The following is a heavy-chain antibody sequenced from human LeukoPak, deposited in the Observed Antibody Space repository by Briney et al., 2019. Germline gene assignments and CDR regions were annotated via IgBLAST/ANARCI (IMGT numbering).Heavy chain of an antibody. CDR2: IIPIFGTA. D-gene: IGHD2-2*01. CDR3: ARGNKASTRANWFDP. Sequence: SVKVSCKASGGTFSSYAISWVRQAPGQGLEWMGRIIPIFGTANYAQKFQGRVTMTRDTSISTAYMELSRLRSDDTAVYYCARGNKASTRANWFDPWGQGTLVTVSS. CDR1: GGTFSSYA. J-gene: IGHJ5*02. V-gene: IGHV1-69*05.